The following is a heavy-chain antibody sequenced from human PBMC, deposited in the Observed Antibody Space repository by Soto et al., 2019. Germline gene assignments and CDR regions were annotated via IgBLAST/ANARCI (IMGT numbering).Heavy chain of an antibody. D-gene: IGHD2-2*02. J-gene: IGHJ6*02. CDR3: ARDRCSSTSCHTETYGMDV. V-gene: IGHV1-2*02. Sequence: ASVKVSCKASGYTFTGYYMHWVRQAPGQGLEWMGWINPNSGGTNYAQKFQGRVTMTRDTSISTAYMELNSLRAEDTAVYYCARDRCSSTSCHTETYGMDVWGQGTTVTVSS. CDR2: INPNSGGT. CDR1: GYTFTGYY.